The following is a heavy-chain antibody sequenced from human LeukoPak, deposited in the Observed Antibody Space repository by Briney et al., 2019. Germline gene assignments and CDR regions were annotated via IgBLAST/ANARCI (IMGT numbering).Heavy chain of an antibody. CDR1: AVTFGDYA. J-gene: IGHJ4*02. D-gene: IGHD1-20*01. Sequence: PGGSLRLSCTASAVTFGDYAISWVRQAPGKGLEWVGFIRSQAYGGTTEYAAFVKGRFTIPRDDSKSIAYLQMNSLTTEDTAVYYCARDSNWSFDYWGQGTLVTVSS. CDR3: ARDSNWSFDY. V-gene: IGHV3-49*04. CDR2: IRSQAYGGTT.